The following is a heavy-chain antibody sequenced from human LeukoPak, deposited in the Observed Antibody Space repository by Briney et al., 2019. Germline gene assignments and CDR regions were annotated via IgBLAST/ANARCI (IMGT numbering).Heavy chain of an antibody. J-gene: IGHJ4*02. CDR2: IYWDDDK. Sequence: SGPTLVKPTQTLTLTCTFSGFSLSTSGVGVGWIRQPPGKALEWPALIYWDDDKRYSPSLKSRLTITKDTSKNQVVLTMTNMDPVDTATYYCAHRDLIAAAGTSDYWGQGTLVTVSS. D-gene: IGHD6-13*01. CDR1: GFSLSTSGVG. CDR3: AHRDLIAAAGTSDY. V-gene: IGHV2-5*02.